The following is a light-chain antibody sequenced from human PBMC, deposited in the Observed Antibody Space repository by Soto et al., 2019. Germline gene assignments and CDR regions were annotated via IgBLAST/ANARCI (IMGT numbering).Light chain of an antibody. Sequence: DIQMTQSPSTLSASVGDRVTLTCRASHIISSWLAWYQQKPGKAPKLLIYKASTLQSGVPSRFSCSGSGTEFTLTISSLQPDDFATYFCQQYHTYLTFGGGTKVDIK. CDR3: QQYHTYLT. CDR1: HIISSW. J-gene: IGKJ4*01. V-gene: IGKV1-5*03. CDR2: KAS.